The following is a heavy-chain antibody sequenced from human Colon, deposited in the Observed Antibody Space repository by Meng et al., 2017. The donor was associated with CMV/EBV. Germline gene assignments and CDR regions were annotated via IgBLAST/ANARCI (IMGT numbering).Heavy chain of an antibody. CDR1: GDSMSGSRYY. Sequence: SETLSLTCTVSGDSMSGSRYYWGWIRQPPGKGLEWIGSVDYGGSYSANPSLRSRLTMSVDTSKNPFSLELYSVTAADTAISYGVRDGLGGGLYRGMDVWGQGTTVTVSS. J-gene: IGHJ6*02. D-gene: IGHD2-15*01. V-gene: IGHV4-39*07. CDR2: VDYGGSY. CDR3: VRDGLGGGLYRGMDV.